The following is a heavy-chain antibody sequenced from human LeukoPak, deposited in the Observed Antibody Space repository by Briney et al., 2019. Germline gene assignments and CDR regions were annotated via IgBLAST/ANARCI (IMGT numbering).Heavy chain of an antibody. Sequence: SSETLSLTCTVSGDSISSSTYYWGWIRQPPGKGLEWIGTIYYSGSTYYNPSLKSRVPISVDTSKNQFSLKLSSVTAADTAIYYCARSISSGYRIDYWGQGTLVTVSS. V-gene: IGHV4-39*01. CDR3: ARSISSGYRIDY. CDR1: GDSISSSTYY. CDR2: IYYSGST. D-gene: IGHD3-22*01. J-gene: IGHJ4*02.